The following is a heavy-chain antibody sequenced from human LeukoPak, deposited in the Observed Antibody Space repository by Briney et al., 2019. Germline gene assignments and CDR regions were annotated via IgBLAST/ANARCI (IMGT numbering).Heavy chain of an antibody. CDR3: ARLGRWLRY. V-gene: IGHV4-34*01. Sequence: SETLSLTCAVYGGSFSGYYWSWIRQPPGKGLEWIGEINHSGSTNYNPSLKSRVTISVDTSKNQFSLKLSSVTAADTAVYYCARLGRWLRYWGQGTLVTVSS. J-gene: IGHJ4*02. CDR1: GGSFSGYY. D-gene: IGHD3-22*01. CDR2: INHSGST.